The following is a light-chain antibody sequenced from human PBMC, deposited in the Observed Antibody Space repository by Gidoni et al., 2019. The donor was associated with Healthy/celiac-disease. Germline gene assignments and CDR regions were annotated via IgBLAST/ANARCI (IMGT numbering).Light chain of an antibody. J-gene: IGLJ1*01. V-gene: IGLV3-25*03. CDR2: KDS. CDR1: ALQKQY. CDR3: QAADSSGTYV. Sequence: SYELTQPPSVSVSPGQTARITCSGDALQKQYAYWYQQKPGQAPGLVIYKDSERPSGIPERFSGSSSGTTVTLTISGVKAEDEADYYCQAADSSGTYVFGTGTKVTVL.